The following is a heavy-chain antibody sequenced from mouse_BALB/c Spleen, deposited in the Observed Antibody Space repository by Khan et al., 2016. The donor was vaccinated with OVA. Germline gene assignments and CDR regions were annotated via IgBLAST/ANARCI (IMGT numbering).Heavy chain of an antibody. CDR1: GYSITSDYA. CDR3: ARAAAGGPWFAY. J-gene: IGHJ3*01. V-gene: IGHV3-2*02. CDR2: ISYSGST. Sequence: EVKLLESGPGLVKPSQSLSLTCTVTGYSITSDYAWNWIRQFPGNKLEWMGYISYSGSTSYNPSLKSRISITRDTSKNQFFLQLNSVTTEDTATKYGARAAAGGPWFAYWGQGTLVTVSA.